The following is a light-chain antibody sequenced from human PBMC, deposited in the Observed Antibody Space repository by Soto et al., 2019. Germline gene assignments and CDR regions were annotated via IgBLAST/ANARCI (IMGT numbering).Light chain of an antibody. V-gene: IGKV1-33*01. CDR1: QDISNY. J-gene: IGKJ4*01. Sequence: DIQMTQSPSSLSASVGDRVTITCQASQDISNYLNWYQQKQGKAPKLLIYDASNLETGVPSRFSGSRSGTDFTFTISSLQPEDIATYYCQQYDNLPALTFGGGTRVEIK. CDR3: QQYDNLPALT. CDR2: DAS.